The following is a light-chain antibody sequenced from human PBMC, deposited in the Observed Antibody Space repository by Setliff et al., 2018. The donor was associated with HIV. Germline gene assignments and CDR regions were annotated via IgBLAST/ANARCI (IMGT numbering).Light chain of an antibody. CDR3: LQHNSYPLT. J-gene: IGKJ1*01. CDR2: AAS. V-gene: IGKV1-17*03. CDR1: QTISNF. Sequence: DIQMTQSPSAMSASVGDRVTITCRASQTISNFLVWFQHKPGTVPKRLIYAASHLQSGVPSRFSGSRSGTEFTLTITSLQPEDFGTYYCLQHNSYPLTFGQGTKVDIK.